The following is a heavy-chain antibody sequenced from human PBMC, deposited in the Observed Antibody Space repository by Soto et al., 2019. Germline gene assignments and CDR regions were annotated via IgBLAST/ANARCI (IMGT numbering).Heavy chain of an antibody. CDR2: IYYSGST. V-gene: IGHV4-30-4*01. Sequence: SETLSLTCTVSGGSISSCDYYWSWIRHPPGKGLEWIGYIYYSGSTYYNPSLKSRVTISVDTSKNQFSLKLSSVTAADTAVYYCARDVGSGGRSFDIWGQGTMVTVSS. J-gene: IGHJ3*02. D-gene: IGHD3-10*01. CDR1: GGSISSCDYY. CDR3: ARDVGSGGRSFDI.